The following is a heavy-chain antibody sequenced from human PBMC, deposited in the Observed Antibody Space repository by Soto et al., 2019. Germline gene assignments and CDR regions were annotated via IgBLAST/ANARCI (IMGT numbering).Heavy chain of an antibody. CDR2: INHSGST. Sequence: SDTLSLTCAVSGGPISSSNWWSWVRQPPGKGLEWIGEINHSGSTNYNPSLKSRVTISVDTSKNQFSLKLSSVTAADTAVYYCARNYSSSWSHFDHWGQGTLVPSPQ. J-gene: IGHJ4*02. D-gene: IGHD6-13*01. CDR3: ARNYSSSWSHFDH. V-gene: IGHV4-4*02. CDR1: GGPISSSNW.